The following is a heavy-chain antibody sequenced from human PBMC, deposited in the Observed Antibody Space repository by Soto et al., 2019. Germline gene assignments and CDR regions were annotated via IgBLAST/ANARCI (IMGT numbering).Heavy chain of an antibody. D-gene: IGHD3-10*01. CDR1: GFPFSNYY. Sequence: EVQLLESGGGWVQPGGTLRLSCVASGFPFSNYYMDWVRQAPGKGLEWVAVISGSEDNIHYADSVKGRFTISRDNSMNTLYLQMNSLRADDTAIYYCAKDLHWFAMDVWGQGTTVTVSS. J-gene: IGHJ6*02. CDR2: ISGSEDNI. V-gene: IGHV3-23*01. CDR3: AKDLHWFAMDV.